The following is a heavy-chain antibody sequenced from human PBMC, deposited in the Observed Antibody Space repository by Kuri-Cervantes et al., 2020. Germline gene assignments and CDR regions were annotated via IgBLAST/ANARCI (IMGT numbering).Heavy chain of an antibody. D-gene: IGHD3-22*01. CDR1: GFTVSSNY. Sequence: GESLKISCAASGFTVSSNYMHWVRQAPGKGLEWVSIISYDGSNKYYADSVKGRFTISRDNSKNTLYLQMNSLRAEDTAVYYCARGAFYDTSGYYPSYFDYWGQGTLVTVSS. CDR3: ARGAFYDTSGYYPSYFDY. V-gene: IGHV3-30-3*01. CDR2: ISYDGSNK. J-gene: IGHJ4*02.